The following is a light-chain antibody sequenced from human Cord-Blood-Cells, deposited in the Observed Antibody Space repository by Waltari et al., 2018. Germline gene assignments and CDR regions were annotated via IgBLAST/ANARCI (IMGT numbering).Light chain of an antibody. CDR2: KAS. CDR1: QSISSW. CDR3: QQYNSYSQWT. Sequence: DIQMTQSTSTLSASVGDRVTIPCRASQSISSWLAWYQQKPGKASKLLIYKASSLESGVPSRFSGSGSGTEFTLTISSLQPDDFATYYCQQYNSYSQWTFGQGTKVEIK. V-gene: IGKV1-5*03. J-gene: IGKJ1*01.